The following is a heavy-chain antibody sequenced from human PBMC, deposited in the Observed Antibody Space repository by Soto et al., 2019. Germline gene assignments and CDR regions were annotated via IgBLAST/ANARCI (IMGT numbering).Heavy chain of an antibody. CDR2: IIPIFGTA. CDR3: ARSCDKTYTPTDWNWDYYYYGMDV. V-gene: IGHV1-69*13. J-gene: IGHJ6*02. CDR1: GGTFSSYA. D-gene: IGHD1-7*01. Sequence: SVKVSWKASGGTFSSYAISWVRQAPGQGLEWMGGIIPIFGTANYAQKFQGRVTITADESTSTAYMELSSLRSEDTAVYYCARSCDKTYTPTDWNWDYYYYGMDVWGQGTTVTVSS.